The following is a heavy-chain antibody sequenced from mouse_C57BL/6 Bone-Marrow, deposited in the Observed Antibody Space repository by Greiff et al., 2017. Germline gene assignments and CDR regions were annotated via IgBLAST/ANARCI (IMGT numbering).Heavy chain of an antibody. V-gene: IGHV1-59*01. CDR2: IDPSDSYT. CDR1: GYTFTSYW. J-gene: IGHJ1*03. D-gene: IGHD1-1*01. Sequence: QVQLQQPGAELVRPGTSVKLSCKASGYTFTSYWMPWVKQRPGQGLEWIGVIDPSDSYTNYNQKFKGKATLTVDTSSSTAYMQLGSLTSEDSAVYYCASPLYDGSSYWYVDVWGTGTTVTVSS. CDR3: ASPLYDGSSYWYVDV.